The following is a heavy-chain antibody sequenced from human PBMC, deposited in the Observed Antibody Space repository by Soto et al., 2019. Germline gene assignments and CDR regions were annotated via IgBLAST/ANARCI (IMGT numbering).Heavy chain of an antibody. CDR2: IYYSGST. CDR1: GGSISSDY. J-gene: IGHJ6*02. D-gene: IGHD2-8*02. CDR3: ARARPGRGNWWARRDYNVAV. Sequence: ASETLSLTCTVSGGSISSDYWSWIRQPPGKGLEWIGYIYYSGSTNYNPSLKSRATISVDTSKNQISLKLSSLTAADTAVYYCARARPGRGNWWARRDYNVAVWGQGTTVPVSS. V-gene: IGHV4-59*12.